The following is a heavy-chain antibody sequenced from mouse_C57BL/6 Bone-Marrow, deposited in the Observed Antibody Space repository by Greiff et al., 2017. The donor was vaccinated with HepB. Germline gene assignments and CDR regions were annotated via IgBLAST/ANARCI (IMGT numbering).Heavy chain of an antibody. Sequence: VQLQQSGAELVRPGTSVKVSCKASGYAFTNYLIEWVKQRPGQGLEWIGVINPGSGGTNYNEKFKGKATLTADKSSSTAYMQLSSLTSEDSAVYFCARREYDYDGAMDYWGQGTSVTVSS. V-gene: IGHV1-54*01. CDR3: ARREYDYDGAMDY. D-gene: IGHD2-4*01. CDR1: GYAFTNYL. J-gene: IGHJ4*01. CDR2: INPGSGGT.